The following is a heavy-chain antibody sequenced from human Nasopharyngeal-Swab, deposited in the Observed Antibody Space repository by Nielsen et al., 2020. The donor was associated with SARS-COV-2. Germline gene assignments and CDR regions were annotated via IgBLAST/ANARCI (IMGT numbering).Heavy chain of an antibody. J-gene: IGHJ6*02. CDR2: ISGSGGST. D-gene: IGHD2-2*02. V-gene: IGHV3-23*01. CDR1: GFTFSSYA. CDR3: AKLDCSSTSCYTGGKTTYYYYGMDV. Sequence: GESLKIFCAASGFTFSSYAMSWVRQAPGKGLEWVSAISGSGGSTYYADSVKGRFTISRDNSKNTLYLQMNSLRAEDTAVYYCAKLDCSSTSCYTGGKTTYYYYGMDVWGQGTTVTVSS.